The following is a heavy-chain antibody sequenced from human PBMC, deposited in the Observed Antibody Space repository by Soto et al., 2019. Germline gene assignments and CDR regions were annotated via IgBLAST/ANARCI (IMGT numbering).Heavy chain of an antibody. Sequence: SETLSLTCAVYGGSFSGYYWSWIRQPPGKGLEWIGEINHSGSTNYNPSLKSRVTISVDTSKNQFSLKLSSVTAADTAVYYCARGGLNQPYYGSGSRPARNWFDPWGRATLVTVSS. D-gene: IGHD3-10*01. CDR2: INHSGST. CDR1: GGSFSGYY. V-gene: IGHV4-34*01. J-gene: IGHJ5*02. CDR3: ARGGLNQPYYGSGSRPARNWFDP.